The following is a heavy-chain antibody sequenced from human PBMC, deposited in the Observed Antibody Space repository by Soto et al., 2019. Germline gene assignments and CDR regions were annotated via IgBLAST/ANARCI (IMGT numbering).Heavy chain of an antibody. J-gene: IGHJ3*02. CDR1: GGSVNYYY. CDR2: IYYSGST. D-gene: IGHD2-15*01. V-gene: IGHV4-59*02. CDR3: ASGLRPNPVDI. Sequence: SETLSLTCTVSGGSVNYYYWSWLRQPPGKGLEWLGYIYYSGSTKYNPSLKSRVTISVDTSRNQFSLNLRSVTTADTAVYYCASGLRPNPVDIWGLGTMVTVSS.